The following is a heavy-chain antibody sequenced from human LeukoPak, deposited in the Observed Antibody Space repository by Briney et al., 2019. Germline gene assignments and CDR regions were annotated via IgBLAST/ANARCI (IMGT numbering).Heavy chain of an antibody. J-gene: IGHJ4*02. CDR1: GGSIRSYY. CDR2: IYYSGNT. V-gene: IGHV4-59*01. Sequence: PSETLSLTCTVSGGSIRSYYWSWIRQPPGKGLEWIGYIYYSGNTNYSPSLKSRVTVSVDTSKNQFSLRLSSVTAADTAVYYCARMGAIAGASANPDYWGQGTLVTVSS. D-gene: IGHD4/OR15-4a*01. CDR3: ARMGAIAGASANPDY.